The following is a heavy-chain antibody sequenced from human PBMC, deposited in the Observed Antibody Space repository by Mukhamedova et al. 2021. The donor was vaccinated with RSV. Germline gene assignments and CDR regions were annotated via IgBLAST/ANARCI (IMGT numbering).Heavy chain of an antibody. CDR3: ARGGGSSGPDY. CDR2: ISTSASTI. J-gene: IGHJ4*02. Sequence: EWVSYISTSASTIYYADSLKGRFTISRDNAKNSLYLQMNSLRAEDTAVYYCARGGGSSGPDYWSQGTLVTVSS. D-gene: IGHD6-25*01. V-gene: IGHV3-48*03.